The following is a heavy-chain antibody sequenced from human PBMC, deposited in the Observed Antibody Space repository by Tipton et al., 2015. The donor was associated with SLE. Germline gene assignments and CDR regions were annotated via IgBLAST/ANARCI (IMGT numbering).Heavy chain of an antibody. CDR2: IWFDSSNQ. CDR3: AKGRGAGKFSSFDS. J-gene: IGHJ5*01. D-gene: IGHD3-10*01. CDR1: GFIFNNYA. V-gene: IGHV3-30*18. Sequence: RSLRLSCEASGFIFNNYAMQWVRQAPGKGLEWVAGIWFDSSNQYYGDSVKGRFTISRDNSKNTVYLQMNNLRIEDTAVYYCAKGRGAGKFSSFDSWGQGALVTVSS.